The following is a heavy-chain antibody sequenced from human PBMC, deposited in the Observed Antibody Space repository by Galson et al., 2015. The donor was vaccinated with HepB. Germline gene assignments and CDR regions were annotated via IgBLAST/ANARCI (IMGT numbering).Heavy chain of an antibody. D-gene: IGHD2-2*01. V-gene: IGHV3-21*01. CDR2: ISSNSRSI. CDR3: ASAIVPAATWRYYYFGMDV. Sequence: SLRLSCAASGFTFNSYTMNWVRQAPGRGLQWVSSISSNSRSIYYADSVKGRFTISRDNARKSLFLQMNSLRAEDTAVYYCASAIVPAATWRYYYFGMDVWGQGTTVTVFS. CDR1: GFTFNSYT. J-gene: IGHJ6*02.